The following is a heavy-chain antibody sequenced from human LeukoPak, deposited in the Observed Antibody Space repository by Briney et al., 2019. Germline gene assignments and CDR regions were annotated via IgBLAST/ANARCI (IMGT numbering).Heavy chain of an antibody. J-gene: IGHJ6*03. CDR3: ARPYCSSTSCYFYYYMDV. D-gene: IGHD2-2*01. CDR1: GFTFSSYS. V-gene: IGHV3-21*01. Sequence: GGSLRLSCAASGFTFSSYSMNWVRQAPGKGLEWVSSISSSSSYIYYADSVKGRFTISRDNAKNSLYLQMNSLRAEDTAVYYCARPYCSSTSCYFYYYMDVWGKGTTVTVSS. CDR2: ISSSSSYI.